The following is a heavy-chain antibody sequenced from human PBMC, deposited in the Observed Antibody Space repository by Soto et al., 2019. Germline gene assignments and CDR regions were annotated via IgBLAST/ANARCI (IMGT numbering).Heavy chain of an antibody. CDR1: GYTFTSYY. J-gene: IGHJ6*02. Sequence: ASVKVSCKASGYTFTSYYMHWVRQAPGQGLERMGIINPSGGSTSYAQKFQGRVTMTRDTSTSTVYMELSSLRSEDTAVYYCAREAKVEMATIHYHYGMDGWGQGTTVTVSS. V-gene: IGHV1-46*01. CDR3: AREAKVEMATIHYHYGMDG. D-gene: IGHD5-12*01. CDR2: INPSGGST.